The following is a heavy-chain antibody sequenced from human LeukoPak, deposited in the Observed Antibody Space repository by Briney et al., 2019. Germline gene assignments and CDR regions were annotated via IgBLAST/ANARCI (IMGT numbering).Heavy chain of an antibody. CDR3: ARADGYSSWFVH. J-gene: IGHJ5*02. Sequence: GGSLRLSCAASGFTVGSNYVTWVRQAPGKGLEWVSVMYSGDSTYYDDSVKGRFTISRDNSKNTLDLQMNSLRDEDTGVYYCARADGYSSWFVHWGQGTLVTVSS. CDR1: GFTVGSNY. V-gene: IGHV3-53*01. D-gene: IGHD5-18*01. CDR2: MYSGDST.